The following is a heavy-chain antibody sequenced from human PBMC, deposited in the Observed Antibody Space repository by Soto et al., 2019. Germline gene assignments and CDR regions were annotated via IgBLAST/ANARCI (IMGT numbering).Heavy chain of an antibody. CDR3: TTEPSCEAAYCTGGSCCRSYGMDV. V-gene: IGHV3-15*01. Sequence: EEQLVESGGDLVKPGGSLRLSCAASGFPFSDAWIRWVRQPPGKGLEWVARIKGNTDGGATEYAAPVKGRFTITRDDTKNTIYLQMNSMITRDTSVYYCTTEPSCEAAYCTGGSCCRSYGMDVWGQGTRVTVSS. J-gene: IGHJ6*02. CDR2: IKGNTDGGAT. CDR1: GFPFSDAW. D-gene: IGHD2-15*01.